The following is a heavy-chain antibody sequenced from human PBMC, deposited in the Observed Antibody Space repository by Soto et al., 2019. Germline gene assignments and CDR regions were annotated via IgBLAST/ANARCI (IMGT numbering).Heavy chain of an antibody. Sequence: GSVKVSCKASGYTFTSYGISLVRQAPGQGLEWMGWISAYNGNTNYAQKLQGRVTMTTDTSTSTAYMELRRLRSDDTAVYYCARVILSRVTGKTEYGMDVWGQGTTVTVSS. CDR2: ISAYNGNT. V-gene: IGHV1-18*04. J-gene: IGHJ6*01. CDR3: ARVILSRVTGKTEYGMDV. CDR1: GYTFTSYG. D-gene: IGHD1-20*01.